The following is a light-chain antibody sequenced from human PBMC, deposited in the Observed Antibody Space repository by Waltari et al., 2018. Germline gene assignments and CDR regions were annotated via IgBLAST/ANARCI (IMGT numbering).Light chain of an antibody. Sequence: SYVLTQPPSVSLAPGQTARITCGGNNIGSKSVHWYQRKTGQALVVVVYDDSDRPSGIPGRFAGSNSGNTATLTISRVEAGDEADYYCQVWDRSSDHWVFGGGTKLTVL. J-gene: IGLJ3*02. CDR3: QVWDRSSDHWV. CDR2: DDS. CDR1: NIGSKS. V-gene: IGLV3-21*02.